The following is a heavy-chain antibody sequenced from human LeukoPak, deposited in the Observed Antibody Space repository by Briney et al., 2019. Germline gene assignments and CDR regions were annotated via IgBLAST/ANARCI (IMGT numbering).Heavy chain of an antibody. V-gene: IGHV3-15*01. J-gene: IGHJ4*02. CDR1: GFTFSNAW. CDR2: IKSTTDGGTT. CDR3: TDDYVWGR. D-gene: IGHD3-16*01. Sequence: GGSLRLSCAASGFTFSNAWMSWVRQAPGKGLEWVGRIKSTTDGGTTAYAAPVKGRFTISRDDSKSIAYLQMNSLKTEDTAVYYCTDDYVWGRGGQGTLVTVSS.